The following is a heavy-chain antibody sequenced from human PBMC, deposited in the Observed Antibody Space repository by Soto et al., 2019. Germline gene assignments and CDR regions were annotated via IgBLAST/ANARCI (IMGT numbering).Heavy chain of an antibody. D-gene: IGHD2-21*02. CDR2: VYYSGGA. J-gene: IGHJ6*02. CDR1: GGSISSYY. V-gene: IGHV4-59*01. Sequence: SETLSLTCTVSGGSISSYYWSWIRQPPGKGLEWIGNVYYSGGAKYNPSVKRRVSISVDTSKNQFSLNLSSVTAADTAVYYCTRDGDGRMTTNPYYYYGMDVWGPGITVTVSS. CDR3: TRDGDGRMTTNPYYYYGMDV.